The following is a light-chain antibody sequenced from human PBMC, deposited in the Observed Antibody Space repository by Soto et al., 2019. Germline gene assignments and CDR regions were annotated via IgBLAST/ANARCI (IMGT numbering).Light chain of an antibody. V-gene: IGKV3-15*01. Sequence: EIEMTQSPATLSVSPGERATLSCRASQSVSSNLAWYQQKPGQAPRLLIYGASTRATGTPARFSGSGSGTEFTLTINSLQSEDFAVYYCQQYNNWPLTFGPGTKVDIK. J-gene: IGKJ3*01. CDR3: QQYNNWPLT. CDR1: QSVSSN. CDR2: GAS.